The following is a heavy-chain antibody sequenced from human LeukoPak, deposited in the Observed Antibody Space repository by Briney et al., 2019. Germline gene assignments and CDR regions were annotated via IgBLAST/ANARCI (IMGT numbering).Heavy chain of an antibody. CDR1: GGSFSGYY. V-gene: IGHV4-34*01. J-gene: IGHJ3*02. D-gene: IGHD6-6*01. Sequence: SETLSLTCAVYGGSFSGYYWSWIRQPPGKGLEWIGEIYHSGSTNYNPSLKSRVTISVDKSKNQFSLKLSSVTAADTAVYYCARDMSEYSSSPDAFDIWGQGTMVTVSS. CDR2: IYHSGST. CDR3: ARDMSEYSSSPDAFDI.